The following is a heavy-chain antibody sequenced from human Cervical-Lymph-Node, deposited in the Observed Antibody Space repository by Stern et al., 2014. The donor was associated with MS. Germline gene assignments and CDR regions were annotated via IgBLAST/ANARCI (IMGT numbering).Heavy chain of an antibody. CDR2: ISNDGVST. D-gene: IGHD3-10*01. Sequence: EVQLVESGGGLVQPGGSLRLSCVASGFTFSSYWMHWVRQPPGKGPVGVSVISNDGVSTTYADSVMGGLSISRDNAKNKLYRQMNSLRAEDTSVYYCARAPLHYLADYWGQGALVTVSS. CDR3: ARAPLHYLADY. CDR1: GFTFSSYW. J-gene: IGHJ4*02. V-gene: IGHV3-74*01.